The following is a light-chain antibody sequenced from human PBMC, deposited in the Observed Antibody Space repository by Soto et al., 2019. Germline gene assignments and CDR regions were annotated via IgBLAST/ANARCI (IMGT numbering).Light chain of an antibody. CDR1: HSVSSN. CDR3: QHYNNWPFT. Sequence: EIVMTQSPATLSVSPGERATLSCRAGHSVSSNFAWYQQKPGQAPTLLIYGASARATGIPVRFSGSRPGTEFTLTISSLQSEDFAVYYCQHYNNWPFTFGQGTQVDIK. V-gene: IGKV3-15*01. J-gene: IGKJ2*01. CDR2: GAS.